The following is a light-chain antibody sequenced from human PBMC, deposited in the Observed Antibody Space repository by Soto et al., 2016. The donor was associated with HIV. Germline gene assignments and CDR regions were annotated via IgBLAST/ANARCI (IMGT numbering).Light chain of an antibody. J-gene: IGKJ1*01. CDR3: QQLNSYHTWT. V-gene: IGKV1-9*01. Sequence: DIQLTQSPSFLSASVGDRVTITCRASQGISSYLAWYQQKPGKAPNLLIYPASTLQSGVPSRFSGSGSGTEFTLTISSLQSEDFATYYCQQLNSYHTWTFGPRDQGGNQT. CDR1: QGISSY. CDR2: PAS.